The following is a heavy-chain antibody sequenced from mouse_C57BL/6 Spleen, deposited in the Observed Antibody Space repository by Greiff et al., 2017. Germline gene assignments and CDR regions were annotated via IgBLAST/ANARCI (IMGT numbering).Heavy chain of an antibody. V-gene: IGHV14-3*01. Sequence: VQLKQSVAELVRPGASVKLSCTASGFNIKNTYMHWVKQRPEQGLEWIGRIDPANGNTKYAPKFQGKATITADTSSNTAYLQLSSLTSDDTAIYYCARWGYYGSSSGYFDVWGTGTTVTVSS. CDR2: IDPANGNT. CDR3: ARWGYYGSSSGYFDV. J-gene: IGHJ1*03. D-gene: IGHD1-1*01. CDR1: GFNIKNTY.